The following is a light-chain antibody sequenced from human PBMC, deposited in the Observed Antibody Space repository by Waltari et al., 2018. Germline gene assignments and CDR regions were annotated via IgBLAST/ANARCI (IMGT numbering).Light chain of an antibody. Sequence: QSVLTQPPSASGTPGQRVTISCSGSSSNIGSNYVYWYQQLPGTAPKLLIYRNNQRPSGVPDRFSGSKSGTSASLAISGLRSEDEADYYCSSYAGSNKLIFGGVTKLTVL. CDR2: RNN. CDR1: SSNIGSNY. CDR3: SSYAGSNKLI. V-gene: IGLV1-47*01. J-gene: IGLJ2*01.